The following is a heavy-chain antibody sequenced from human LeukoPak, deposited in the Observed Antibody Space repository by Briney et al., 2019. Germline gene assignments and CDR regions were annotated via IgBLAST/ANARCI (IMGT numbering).Heavy chain of an antibody. CDR3: SRHGSSSGSYPDY. D-gene: IGHD3-10*01. CDR1: GFTFSGSA. J-gene: IGHJ4*02. Sequence: PGGSLKLSCAASGFTFSGSAMHWVRQASGKGLEWVGRIRSKINTYATAYAASVKGRFTISRDDSKNTAYLQMNSLKTEDTAVYYCSRHGSSSGSYPDYWGQGTLVTVSS. CDR2: IRSKINTYAT. V-gene: IGHV3-73*01.